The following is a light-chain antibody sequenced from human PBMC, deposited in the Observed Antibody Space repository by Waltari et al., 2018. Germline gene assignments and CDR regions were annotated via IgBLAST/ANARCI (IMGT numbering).Light chain of an antibody. V-gene: IGKV4-1*01. Sequence: DIVMTQSPDSLAVSLGERATINCKSSQSVLYTSNNKNYLAWYQQKPGQPPKLLFYCASTRESGVPDRFSGSGSGTDFTLTISGLQAEDVAVYYCQQYYSPPWTFGQGTQVEIK. CDR3: QQYYSPPWT. J-gene: IGKJ1*01. CDR2: CAS. CDR1: QSVLYTSNNKNY.